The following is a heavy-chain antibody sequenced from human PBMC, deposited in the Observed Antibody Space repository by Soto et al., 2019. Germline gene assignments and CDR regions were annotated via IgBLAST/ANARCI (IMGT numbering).Heavy chain of an antibody. Sequence: PSETLSLTCTVSGGSISSYYWSWIRQPPGKGLEWIGYIYYSGSTNYNPSLKSRVTISVDTSKNQFSLKLSSVTAADTAVYYRARDFWSGYYFRYFDYWGQGTLVTVSS. CDR2: IYYSGST. J-gene: IGHJ4*02. CDR3: ARDFWSGYYFRYFDY. D-gene: IGHD3-3*01. V-gene: IGHV4-59*01. CDR1: GGSISSYY.